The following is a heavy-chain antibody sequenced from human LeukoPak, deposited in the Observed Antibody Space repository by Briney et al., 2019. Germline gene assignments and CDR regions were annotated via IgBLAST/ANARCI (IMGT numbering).Heavy chain of an antibody. V-gene: IGHV3-21*01. CDR1: GFTFSSYS. D-gene: IGHD7-27*01. CDR2: ISSSSSYI. Sequence: GGSLRLSCAASGFTFSSYSMNWVRQAPGEGLEWVSSISSSSSYIYYADSVKGRFTISRDNAKNSLYLQMDSLRAEDTAVYYCARLTGDDAFDIWGQGTMVTVSS. CDR3: ARLTGDDAFDI. J-gene: IGHJ3*02.